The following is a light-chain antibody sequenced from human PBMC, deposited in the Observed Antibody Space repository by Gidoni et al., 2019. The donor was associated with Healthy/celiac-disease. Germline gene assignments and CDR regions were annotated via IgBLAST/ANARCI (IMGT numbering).Light chain of an antibody. V-gene: IGKV3-11*01. CDR1: QRVSSY. J-gene: IGKJ4*01. Sequence: EIVLTQSPATLSLSPGERATLSCRASQRVSSYLAWYQQKPGKAPRLLIYDASNRATGIPARFSFSGSGTDFTLTISSLEPEDFAVYYCQQRSNWPPTLTFGGGTKVEIK. CDR2: DAS. CDR3: QQRSNWPPTLT.